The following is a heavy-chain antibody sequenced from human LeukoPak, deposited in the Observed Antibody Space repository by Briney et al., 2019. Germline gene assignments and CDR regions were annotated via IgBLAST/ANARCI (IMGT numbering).Heavy chain of an antibody. CDR3: ARSYSSSFYCY. Sequence: ASVKVSCKASGGTFSSYAMNWVRQAPGQGLEWMGWINTNTGNPTYAQGFTGRFVFSLDTSVSTAYLQISSLRAEDTAVYYCARSYSSSFYCYWGQGTLVTVSS. CDR1: GGTFSSYA. CDR2: INTNTGNP. D-gene: IGHD6-6*01. V-gene: IGHV7-4-1*02. J-gene: IGHJ4*02.